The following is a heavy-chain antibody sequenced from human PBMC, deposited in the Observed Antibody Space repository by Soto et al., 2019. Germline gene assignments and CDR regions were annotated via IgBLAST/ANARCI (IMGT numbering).Heavy chain of an antibody. D-gene: IGHD2-2*01. Sequence: QVQLQESGPGLVKPSQTLSLTCTVSGGSISSGDYYWSWIRQPPGKGLEWIGYIYYSGSTYYNPSLKSRVTISVDTSKNQFSLKLSSVTAADTAVYYCARDLPAALPMFPYYYYYYGMDVWGQGTTVTVSS. V-gene: IGHV4-30-4*01. CDR3: ARDLPAALPMFPYYYYYYGMDV. J-gene: IGHJ6*02. CDR1: GGSISSGDYY. CDR2: IYYSGST.